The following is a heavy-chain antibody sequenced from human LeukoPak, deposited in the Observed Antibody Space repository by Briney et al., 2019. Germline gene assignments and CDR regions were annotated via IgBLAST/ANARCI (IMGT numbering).Heavy chain of an antibody. CDR2: IKEDGSEK. CDR3: ARDLVTPLDYYYMDV. CDR1: GFIFSSYW. Sequence: GGSLRLSCAASGFIFSSYWMSWVRQAPGKGLEWVAHIKEDGSEKYYVDSVKGRFTISRDNAKNSLYLQMNSLRAEDTAVYYCARDLVTPLDYYYMDVWGKGTTVTVSS. D-gene: IGHD2-8*02. V-gene: IGHV3-7*01. J-gene: IGHJ6*03.